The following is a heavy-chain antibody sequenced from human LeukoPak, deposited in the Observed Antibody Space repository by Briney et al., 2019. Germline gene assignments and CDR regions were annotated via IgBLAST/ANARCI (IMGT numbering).Heavy chain of an antibody. CDR2: INSDGSST. D-gene: IGHD7-27*01. V-gene: IGHV3-74*01. J-gene: IGHJ4*02. CDR3: GRAILGPSDY. CDR1: GFTFSSYW. Sequence: GSLRLSCAASGFTFSSYWMHWVRQVPGKGLVWVSRINSDGSSTSYGDSMKGRFTISRDNAKNTLYLQMNGLRAEDTAVYYCGRAILGPSDYWGQGTLVTVSS.